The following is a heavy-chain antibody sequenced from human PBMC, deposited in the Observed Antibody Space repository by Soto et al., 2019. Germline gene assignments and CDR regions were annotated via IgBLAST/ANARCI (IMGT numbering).Heavy chain of an antibody. D-gene: IGHD3-16*02. Sequence: QLQLQESGPGLVKPSETLSLTCTVSGGSISSSSYYWGWIRQPPGKGLEWIGSIYYSGSTYYNPSLKSRVTISVDTSKNQFSLKLSSVTAADTAVYYCARWDDYVWGSYRYTSAVMAFDIWGQGTMVTVSS. CDR2: IYYSGST. V-gene: IGHV4-39*01. J-gene: IGHJ3*02. CDR3: ARWDDYVWGSYRYTSAVMAFDI. CDR1: GGSISSSSYY.